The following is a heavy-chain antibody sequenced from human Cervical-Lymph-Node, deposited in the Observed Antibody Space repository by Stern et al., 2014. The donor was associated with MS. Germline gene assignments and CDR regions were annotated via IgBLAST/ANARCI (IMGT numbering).Heavy chain of an antibody. V-gene: IGHV3-30-3*01. J-gene: IGHJ4*02. CDR2: ISHGGSAK. CDR1: GFTFSNYA. D-gene: IGHD3-22*01. CDR3: AREHYYDITVYYPLFDC. Sequence: QMQLVESGGGVVQPGRSLRLSCVASGFTFSNYAMHWVRQAPAQGQARVAIISHGGSAKYYADPVKGRFTIFRANSMKTPFLLIHSLRAEDTAVYYCAREHYYDITVYYPLFDCWGQGTLVTVSS.